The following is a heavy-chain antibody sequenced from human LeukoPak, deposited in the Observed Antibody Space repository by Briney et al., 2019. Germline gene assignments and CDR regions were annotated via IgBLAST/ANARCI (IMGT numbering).Heavy chain of an antibody. Sequence: SQTLSLTCTVSGGSISSGGYYWSWIRQHPGKGLEWIGYIYYSGSTYYSPSLKSRVTISVDTSKNQFSLKLSSVTAADTAVYYCARDTLRYFDLWGCGTLVTVSS. CDR1: GGSISSGGYY. V-gene: IGHV4-31*03. CDR3: ARDTLRYFDL. J-gene: IGHJ2*01. CDR2: IYYSGST.